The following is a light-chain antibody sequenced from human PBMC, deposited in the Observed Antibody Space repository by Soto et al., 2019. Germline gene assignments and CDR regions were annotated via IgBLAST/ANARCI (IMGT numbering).Light chain of an antibody. CDR3: LQYNYWRPYS. CDR2: DTY. Sequence: ERVMTESPATLSLSPGERATLSCRASQSVGNSLAWYQLKPGQPPRLLIFDTYSGATGTPARFRGSGSGTDFTLTISSLQSEDFAVYICLQYNYWRPYSFGQGTKVDIK. J-gene: IGKJ2*03. CDR1: QSVGNS. V-gene: IGKV3-15*01.